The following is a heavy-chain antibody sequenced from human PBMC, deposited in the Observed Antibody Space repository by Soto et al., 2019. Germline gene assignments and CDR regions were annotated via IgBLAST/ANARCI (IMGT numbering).Heavy chain of an antibody. D-gene: IGHD3-3*01. CDR1: GYPVTAYY. Sequence: QLHLVQSGAVVKKPGASVTVSCSASGYPVTAYYMHWVRQAPGRGLEWMGGIDPATGAAKYTQTFKGRVTMTRDTSTSTAFMELSGLPSAETAVFYCARGGGVGVAGSAAFEMWGQGTVVTVSS. J-gene: IGHJ3*02. V-gene: IGHV1-2*02. CDR3: ARGGGVGVAGSAAFEM. CDR2: IDPATGAA.